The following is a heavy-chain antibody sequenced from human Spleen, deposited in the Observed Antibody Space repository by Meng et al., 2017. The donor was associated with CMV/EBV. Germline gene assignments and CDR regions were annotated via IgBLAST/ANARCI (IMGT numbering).Heavy chain of an antibody. CDR2: IYHTGST. Sequence: GAIGSSGSYGGWIRQPPGKGLEWIGSIYHTGSTYFNPSLKSRVTISVDTSKNEFSLKLSSVTAADTAVYYCARHYGSGSYYPPYYFDYWGQGTLVTVS. V-gene: IGHV4-39*01. CDR1: GAIGSSGSY. CDR3: ARHYGSGSYYPPYYFDY. D-gene: IGHD3-10*01. J-gene: IGHJ4*02.